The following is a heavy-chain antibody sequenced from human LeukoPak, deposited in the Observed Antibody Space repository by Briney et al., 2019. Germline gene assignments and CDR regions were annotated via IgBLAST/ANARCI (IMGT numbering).Heavy chain of an antibody. Sequence: PSETLSLTCAVSGVSISSYYWSWIRQPPGRGLEWIGNIFYSGSTNHNPSLKSRVTISIDTSKKQFSLNLRSVTAADTAVYYCARDRAAAGTAAFDIWGQGTMVTVSS. CDR2: IFYSGST. V-gene: IGHV4-59*01. CDR1: GVSISSYY. CDR3: ARDRAAAGTAAFDI. J-gene: IGHJ3*02. D-gene: IGHD6-13*01.